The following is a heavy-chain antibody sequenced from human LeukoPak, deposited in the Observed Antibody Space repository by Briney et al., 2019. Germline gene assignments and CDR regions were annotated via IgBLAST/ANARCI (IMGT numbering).Heavy chain of an antibody. V-gene: IGHV3-23*01. CDR1: GVTCSGYA. D-gene: IGHD6-6*01. Sequence: GGSLRLSCAASGVTCSGYAMSWGRQAPGTGLEGFSGISGSGGSTSSADSVKGRFTISRDNSKNTRCLQMHSLRAQDTAVYYCAKGSYSSSSDYWGQGTLVTVSS. J-gene: IGHJ4*02. CDR3: AKGSYSSSSDY. CDR2: ISGSGGST.